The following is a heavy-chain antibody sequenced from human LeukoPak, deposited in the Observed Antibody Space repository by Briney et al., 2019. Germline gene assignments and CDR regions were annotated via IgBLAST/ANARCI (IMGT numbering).Heavy chain of an antibody. CDR1: GFTFSYYT. V-gene: IGHV3-21*01. Sequence: LGGSLRLSCAASGFTFSYYTMNWVRQAPGKGLEWVSSIRSRSSYISYADSVKGRFTISRDNAKNSLCLQMDSLRAEDTAVYYCARDGHFDYWGQGTLVTVSS. CDR2: IRSRSSYI. J-gene: IGHJ4*02. CDR3: ARDGHFDY.